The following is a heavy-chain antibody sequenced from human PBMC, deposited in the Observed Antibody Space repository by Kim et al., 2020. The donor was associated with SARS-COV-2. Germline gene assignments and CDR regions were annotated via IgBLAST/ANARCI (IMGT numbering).Heavy chain of an antibody. V-gene: IGHV4-59*01. Sequence: SETLSLTCTVSGGSISSYSWSWIRQPPGKGLEWIGYLYYSGSTNHNPSLKSRVTISVDTSKNQFSLKLISVTAADTAVYYCAGHIAAAHCMDVWGQGTTVTVS. J-gene: IGHJ6*02. CDR2: LYYSGST. CDR3: AGHIAAAHCMDV. CDR1: GGSISSYS. D-gene: IGHD6-13*01.